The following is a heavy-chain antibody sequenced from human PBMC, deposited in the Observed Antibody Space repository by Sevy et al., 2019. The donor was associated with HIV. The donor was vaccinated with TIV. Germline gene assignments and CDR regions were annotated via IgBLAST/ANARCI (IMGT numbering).Heavy chain of an antibody. D-gene: IGHD2-21*02. V-gene: IGHV3-23*01. J-gene: IGHJ4*02. CDR1: GFTFDNFA. CDR2: ITGSGVTT. Sequence: QLGGSLRLSCTASGFTFDNFAMTWVRQAPGKGLEWVSSITGSGVTTYYADPVKGRFTISRDTSKDTLYLQMDSLTVDDTAVYYCAKDGYSIPIYGDFLHWGQGALVTVSS. CDR3: AKDGYSIPIYGDFLH.